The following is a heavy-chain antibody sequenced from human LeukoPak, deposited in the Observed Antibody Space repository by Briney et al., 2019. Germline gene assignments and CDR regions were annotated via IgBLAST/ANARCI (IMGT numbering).Heavy chain of an antibody. D-gene: IGHD3-3*01. Sequence: KPSETLSLTCAVYGGSFSGYYWSWIRHPPGKGLEWIGEINHSGSTNYNPSLKSRVTISVDTSKNQFSLKLSSVTAADTAVYYCARARITIFGVVIMFGYYFDYWGQGTLVTVSS. CDR2: INHSGST. CDR3: ARARITIFGVVIMFGYYFDY. CDR1: GGSFSGYY. J-gene: IGHJ4*02. V-gene: IGHV4-34*01.